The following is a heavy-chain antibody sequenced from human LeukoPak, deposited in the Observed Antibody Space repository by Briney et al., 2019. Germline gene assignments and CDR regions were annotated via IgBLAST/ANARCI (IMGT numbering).Heavy chain of an antibody. Sequence: GGSLRLSCAASGFTFSNYSMNWVRQAPGKGLEWVSSISSSGTYVYYADSVKGRFTISRDNAKNSLSLQMNSLRADDAAVYYCARTITDAFDIWGQGTMVTVSS. D-gene: IGHD3-10*01. V-gene: IGHV3-21*01. CDR1: GFTFSNYS. CDR3: ARTITDAFDI. CDR2: ISSSGTYV. J-gene: IGHJ3*02.